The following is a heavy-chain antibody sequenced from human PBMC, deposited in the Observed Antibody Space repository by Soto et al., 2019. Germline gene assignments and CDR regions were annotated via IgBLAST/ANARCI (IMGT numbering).Heavy chain of an antibody. V-gene: IGHV3-23*01. D-gene: IGHD2-15*01. CDR1: GFTFRSYA. Sequence: ESGGGLVEPGGSLRLSCAASGFTFRSYAMTWVRQAPGKGLEWVSYTGGGGVSTYYADSVKGRFTSSRDDSTNTLYLKMKRLRAEDTDLYSCAIIVGGGSHHDAFDIWGQGTMVTVSS. CDR3: AIIVGGGSHHDAFDI. J-gene: IGHJ3*02. CDR2: TGGGGVST.